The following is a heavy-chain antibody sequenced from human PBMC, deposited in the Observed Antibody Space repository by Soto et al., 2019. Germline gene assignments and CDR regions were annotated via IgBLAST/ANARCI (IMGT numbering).Heavy chain of an antibody. CDR2: ISYDESKK. J-gene: IGHJ3*02. CDR3: AKDRRRVSYGYDAFDM. V-gene: IGHV3-30*18. CDR1: RLTFSSYG. D-gene: IGHD5-18*01. Sequence: QVQLVESGGGVVQPGMSLRLSCGASRLTFSSYGMHWVRQAPGKGLEWVALISYDESKKYYADSVKGRFTISRDNSKNTLYLQMDSLSAEDTAVYYCAKDRRRVSYGYDAFDMWGQGTMVTVSS.